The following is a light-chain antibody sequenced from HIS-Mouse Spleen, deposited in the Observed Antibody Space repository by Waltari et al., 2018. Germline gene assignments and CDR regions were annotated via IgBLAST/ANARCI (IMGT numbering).Light chain of an antibody. V-gene: IGLV3-1*01. CDR3: QAWDSSTVV. CDR1: KLGDNY. CDR2: QDR. J-gene: IGLJ2*01. Sequence: SYELTQPPSVSVSPGQTASITCSGDKLGDNYACWYHQKPGQSPVLVIYQDRKRPSGIPERFSGSNSGNTATLTISGTQAMDEADYYCQAWDSSTVVFGGGTKLTVL.